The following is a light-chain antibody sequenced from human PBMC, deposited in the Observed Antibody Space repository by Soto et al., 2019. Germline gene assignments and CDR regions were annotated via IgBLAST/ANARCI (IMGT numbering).Light chain of an antibody. CDR3: GSYAGSPLYV. CDR2: EVS. Sequence: QSVLTQPPSASGSPGQSVTISFTGTSSDVGGYNYVSWYQQHPGKAPKLMIYEVSKRPSGVPDRVSGAKSGNTASLTVSGLQAEDEADYCCGSYAGSPLYVFGTGTKVTAL. V-gene: IGLV2-8*01. J-gene: IGLJ1*01. CDR1: SSDVGGYNY.